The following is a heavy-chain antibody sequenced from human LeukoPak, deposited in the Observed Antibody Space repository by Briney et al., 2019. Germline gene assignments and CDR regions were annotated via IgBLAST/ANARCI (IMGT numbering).Heavy chain of an antibody. CDR1: GYTFTSYD. Sequence: ASVKVSCKSSGYTFTSYDITWVRQATGQGLEWMGWMNPDSGDTGYAQKFQGRVTMTRDTSISTAYMELSSLRSEDTAVYFCARGLGPYSGYDYAFGCHWGQGTLVTVSS. CDR2: MNPDSGDT. CDR3: ARGLGPYSGYDYAFGCH. V-gene: IGHV1-8*01. D-gene: IGHD5-12*01. J-gene: IGHJ4*02.